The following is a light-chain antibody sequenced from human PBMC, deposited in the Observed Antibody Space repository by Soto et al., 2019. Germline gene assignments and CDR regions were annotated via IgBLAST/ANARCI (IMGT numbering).Light chain of an antibody. CDR2: GAS. J-gene: IGKJ2*01. V-gene: IGKV3-20*01. Sequence: EIVLTQSPGTLSLSPGERATLSCRASQSVSSSYLAWYQQKPGQAPRLLIYGASSRATGIPDRFSGSGSGTDFTLPISRLEPEDFAVYSCQQYGSSPGTFGQGTKLEIK. CDR1: QSVSSSY. CDR3: QQYGSSPGT.